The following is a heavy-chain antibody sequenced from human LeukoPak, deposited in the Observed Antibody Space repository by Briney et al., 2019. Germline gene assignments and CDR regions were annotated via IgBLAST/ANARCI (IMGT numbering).Heavy chain of an antibody. CDR3: ARRGYSYGWVSYYYYYMDV. V-gene: IGHV3-23*01. D-gene: IGHD5-18*01. J-gene: IGHJ6*03. CDR2: ISGSAATT. Sequence: GGSLRLSCAASGFTFSTYGMTRVRQAPGKGLEWVSAISGSAATTFYADSVKGRFTISRDNSKNTLYLQMNSLRAEDTAVYYCARRGYSYGWVSYYYYYMDVWGKGTTVTVSS. CDR1: GFTFSTYG.